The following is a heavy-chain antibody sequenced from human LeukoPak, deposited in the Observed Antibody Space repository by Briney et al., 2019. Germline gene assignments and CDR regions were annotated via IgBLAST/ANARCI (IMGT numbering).Heavy chain of an antibody. Sequence: GASVKVSCKTSGYTFNDHYIYWVRRAPGQGLEWMGRIEPSSGGTNYAQKFQGRVTLIRDTSIRTAYMDLKRLTSDDTATYYCARSLKAGGDFWGQGTLVTVSS. CDR1: GYTFNDHY. J-gene: IGHJ4*02. CDR3: ARSLKAGGDF. D-gene: IGHD1-26*01. CDR2: IEPSSGGT. V-gene: IGHV1-2*06.